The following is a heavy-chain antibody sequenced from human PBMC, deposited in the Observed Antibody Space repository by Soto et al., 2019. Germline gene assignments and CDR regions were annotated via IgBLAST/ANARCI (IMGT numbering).Heavy chain of an antibody. CDR1: GGTFSSYA. J-gene: IGHJ4*02. V-gene: IGHV1-69*06. Sequence: QVQLVQSGAEVKKPGSSVKVSCKASGGTFSSYAISWVRQAPGQGLEWMGGIIPILGTANYAQKFQGRVTITANKSTSTAYMELSSLRSEDTAVYYCAIRSRYYYDSSGYRVFDYWGQGTLVTVSS. CDR2: IIPILGTA. D-gene: IGHD3-22*01. CDR3: AIRSRYYYDSSGYRVFDY.